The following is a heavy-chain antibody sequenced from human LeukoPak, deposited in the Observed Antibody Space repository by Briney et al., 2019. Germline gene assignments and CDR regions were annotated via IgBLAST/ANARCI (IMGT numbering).Heavy chain of an antibody. Sequence: SETLSLTCTVSGGSISSYYWSWIRQPPGKGLEWIGYIYYSGSTNYNPSLKSRVTISVDTSKNQFSLKLSSVTAADTAAYYCARDVGATPGYFDYWGQGTLVTVSS. CDR3: ARDVGATPGYFDY. CDR1: GGSISSYY. V-gene: IGHV4-59*01. J-gene: IGHJ4*02. CDR2: IYYSGST. D-gene: IGHD1-26*01.